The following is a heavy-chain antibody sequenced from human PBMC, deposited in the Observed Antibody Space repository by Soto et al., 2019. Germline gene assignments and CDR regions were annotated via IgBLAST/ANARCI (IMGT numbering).Heavy chain of an antibody. CDR1: GGSVSSGGYY. CDR2: SYYSGRT. CDR3: ARAGIYRYFDY. Sequence: QVQLQESGPGLVKPSETLSLTCSVSGGSVSSGGYYWSWIRQPPGKGLEWIGCSYYSGRTDYNPSLKSRVTMSLDKSKNQFSLKLNSVTAADTAVYFCARAGIYRYFDYWGQGTLVTVSS. D-gene: IGHD3-10*01. J-gene: IGHJ4*02. V-gene: IGHV4-61*08.